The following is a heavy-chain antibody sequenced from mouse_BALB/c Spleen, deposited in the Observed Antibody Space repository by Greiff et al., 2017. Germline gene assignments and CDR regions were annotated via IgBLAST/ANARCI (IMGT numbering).Heavy chain of an antibody. CDR1: GYAFSSSW. CDR3: ARRMITTGDYYAMDY. CDR2: IYPGDGDT. V-gene: IGHV1-82*01. J-gene: IGHJ4*01. Sequence: QVQLQQSGPELVKPGASVKISCKASGYAFSSSWMNWVKQRPGQGLEWIGRIYPGDGDTNYNGKFKGKATLTADKSSSTAYMQLSSLTSVDSAVYFCARRMITTGDYYAMDYWGQGTSVTVSS. D-gene: IGHD2-4*01.